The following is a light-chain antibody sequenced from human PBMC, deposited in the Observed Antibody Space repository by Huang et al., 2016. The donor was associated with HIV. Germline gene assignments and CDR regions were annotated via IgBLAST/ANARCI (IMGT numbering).Light chain of an antibody. CDR1: QSISTS. Sequence: DIQMTQSPSSLSASVGDRVTITGRASQSISTSLHWYQQKPGKAPALLIYAASSLQRGVPSRFSGSGSGTDFTLSISSLQPEDFATYYCQQSYTTPHTFGQGTKLEIK. V-gene: IGKV1-39*01. J-gene: IGKJ2*01. CDR2: AAS. CDR3: QQSYTTPHT.